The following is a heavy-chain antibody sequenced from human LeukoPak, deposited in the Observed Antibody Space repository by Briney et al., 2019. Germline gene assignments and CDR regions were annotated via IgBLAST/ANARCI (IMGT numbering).Heavy chain of an antibody. Sequence: PGGSLRLSCAASGFTLSSYAMSWVGQAPGKGLEWVSAISGSGGSTYYADSVKGRFTISRDNSKNTLYLQMNSLRAEDTAVYYCAKDQLLWFRELSVGYYFDYWGQGTLVTVSS. CDR2: ISGSGGST. CDR1: GFTLSSYA. V-gene: IGHV3-23*01. J-gene: IGHJ4*02. CDR3: AKDQLLWFRELSVGYYFDY. D-gene: IGHD3-10*01.